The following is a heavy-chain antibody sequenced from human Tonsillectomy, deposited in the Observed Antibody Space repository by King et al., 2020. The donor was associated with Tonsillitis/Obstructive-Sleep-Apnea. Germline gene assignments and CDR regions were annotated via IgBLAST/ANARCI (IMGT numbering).Heavy chain of an antibody. D-gene: IGHD2-8*01. J-gene: IGHJ6*03. V-gene: IGHV4-34*01. CDR1: GGPFRGYY. CDR2: INHSGNT. Sequence: QVQLQQWGAGLLKPSETLSLTCALYGGPFRGYYWSWIRQPPGKGLEWIGEINHSGNTDYNPSLKSRVTISVDTSKNQFSLKLTSVTAVDTAVYFCGTNNGDFYYYMDVWGKGTTVTVSS. CDR3: GTNNGDFYYYMDV.